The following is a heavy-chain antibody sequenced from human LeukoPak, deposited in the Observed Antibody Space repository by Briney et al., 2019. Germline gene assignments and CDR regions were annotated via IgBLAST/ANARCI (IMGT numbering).Heavy chain of an antibody. CDR2: ISSSGSTI. J-gene: IGHJ4*02. Sequence: PGGSLRLSCAASGFTFSSYEMNWVRQAPGKGLEWVSYISSSGSTIYYADSVKGRFTISRDNAKNSLYLQMNSLRAEDTAVYYRAREVYGSGSSFDYWGQGTLVTVSS. D-gene: IGHD3-10*01. CDR1: GFTFSSYE. CDR3: AREVYGSGSSFDY. V-gene: IGHV3-48*03.